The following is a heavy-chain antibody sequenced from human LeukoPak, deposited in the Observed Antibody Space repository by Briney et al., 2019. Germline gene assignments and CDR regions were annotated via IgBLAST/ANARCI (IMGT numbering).Heavy chain of an antibody. V-gene: IGHV4-4*07. CDR1: GGSISSYY. CDR2: IYTSGST. CDR3: VRAIAVAGTSKWFDP. J-gene: IGHJ5*02. D-gene: IGHD6-19*01. Sequence: PSETLSLTCTVSGGSISSYYWSWIRQPAGKVLEWIGRIYTSGSTNYNPSLKSRVTMSVDTSKNQFSLKLSSVTAADTAVYYCVRAIAVAGTSKWFDPWGQGTLVTVSS.